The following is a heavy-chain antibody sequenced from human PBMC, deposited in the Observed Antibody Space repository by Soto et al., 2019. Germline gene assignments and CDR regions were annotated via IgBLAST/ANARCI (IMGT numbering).Heavy chain of an antibody. D-gene: IGHD1-1*01. J-gene: IGHJ6*02. V-gene: IGHV3-23*01. CDR3: TKDKHWYRMDV. CDR1: GFSLSTFS. Sequence: VGSLTLSCTPSGFSLSTFSKNWVRQSTGKCPEWVSGIDTSGGVTKYAVSVKGRFTISRENSKNTLYLQMNSLRAEDTALYYCTKDKHWYRMDVWGQGTTVTVSS. CDR2: IDTSGGVT.